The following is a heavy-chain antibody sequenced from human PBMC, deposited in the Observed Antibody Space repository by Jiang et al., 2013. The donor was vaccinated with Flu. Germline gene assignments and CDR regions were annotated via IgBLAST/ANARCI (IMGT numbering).Heavy chain of an antibody. J-gene: IGHJ4*02. V-gene: IGHV4-39*01. D-gene: IGHD1-14*01. CDR2: IYYSGST. CDR1: GGSISSSSYY. Sequence: TLSLTCTVSGGSISSSSYYWGWIRQPPGKGLEWIGSIYYSGSTYYNPSLKSRVTISVDTSKNQFSLKLSSVTAADTAVYYCARHPPGQGPLFFDYWGQGTLVTVSS. CDR3: ARHPPGQGPLFFDY.